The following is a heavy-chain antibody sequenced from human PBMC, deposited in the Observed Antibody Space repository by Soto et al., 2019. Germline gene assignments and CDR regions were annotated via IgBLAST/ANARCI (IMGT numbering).Heavy chain of an antibody. Sequence: SETLSLTCTVSGGSISSSSYYWGWIRQPPGKGLEWIGSIYYSGSTYYNPSLKSRVTISVDTSKNQFSLKLSSVTAADTAVYYCARHGGKLSYCSGSSFYTDDDEYFQHLGQATLVTVSS. CDR3: ARHGGKLSYCSGSSFYTDDDEYFQH. V-gene: IGHV4-39*01. CDR1: GGSISSSSYY. CDR2: IYYSGST. D-gene: IGHD2-15*01. J-gene: IGHJ1*01.